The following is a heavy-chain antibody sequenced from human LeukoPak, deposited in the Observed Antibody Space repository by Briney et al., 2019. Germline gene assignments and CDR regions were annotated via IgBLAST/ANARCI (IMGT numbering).Heavy chain of an antibody. CDR2: ISSSSSYI. D-gene: IGHD6-19*01. Sequence: GGSLRLSCAASGFTFSSYSMNWVRQAPGKGLEWASSISSSSSYIYYADSVKGRFTISRDNAKNSLYLQMNSLRAEDTAVYYCARDSATYSSRIEYFQHWGQGTLVTVSS. V-gene: IGHV3-21*01. CDR1: GFTFSSYS. J-gene: IGHJ1*01. CDR3: ARDSATYSSRIEYFQH.